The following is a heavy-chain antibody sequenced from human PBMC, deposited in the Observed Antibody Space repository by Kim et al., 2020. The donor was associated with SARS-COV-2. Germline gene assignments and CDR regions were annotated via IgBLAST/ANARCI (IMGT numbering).Heavy chain of an antibody. Sequence: GGSLRLSCAASGFTFSSYWMHWVRQAPGKGLVWVSRINSDGSSTSYADSVKGRFTISRDNAKNTLYLQMNSLRAEDTAVYYCARGDYCGGDCYRNYYGMDVWGQGTTVTVSS. CDR1: GFTFSSYW. CDR2: INSDGSST. V-gene: IGHV3-74*01. CDR3: ARGDYCGGDCYRNYYGMDV. D-gene: IGHD2-21*02. J-gene: IGHJ6*02.